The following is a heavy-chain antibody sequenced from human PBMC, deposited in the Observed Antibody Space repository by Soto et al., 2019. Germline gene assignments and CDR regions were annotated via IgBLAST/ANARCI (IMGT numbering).Heavy chain of an antibody. Sequence: GGSLRLSCTASGFTFGDYAMSWFRQAPGKGLEWVGFIRSKAYGGTTEYAASVKGRFTISRDDSKSIAYLQMNGLKTEDTAVYYCTGGSVGVPADIFDYWGQGTLVTVSS. CDR1: GFTFGDYA. D-gene: IGHD2-2*01. J-gene: IGHJ4*02. CDR2: IRSKAYGGTT. V-gene: IGHV3-49*03. CDR3: TGGSVGVPADIFDY.